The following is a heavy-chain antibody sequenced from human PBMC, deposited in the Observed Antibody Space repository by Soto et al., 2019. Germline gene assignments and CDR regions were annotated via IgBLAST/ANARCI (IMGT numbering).Heavy chain of an antibody. CDR3: VRDARAYYGSPYGYFDL. V-gene: IGHV3-33*01. CDR1: GFTFRSSG. CDR2: IWYDGSEK. D-gene: IGHD2-21*01. J-gene: IGHJ2*01. Sequence: QVQLAESGGAVVQPGRSLRLSCVASGFTFRSSGMHWVRQAPGKGLEWVAVIWYDGSEKYYTDSVKGRFTISRENSNNTLFLQMIRLRAEDTAVYFCVRDARAYYGSPYGYFDLWGRGTLVTVSS.